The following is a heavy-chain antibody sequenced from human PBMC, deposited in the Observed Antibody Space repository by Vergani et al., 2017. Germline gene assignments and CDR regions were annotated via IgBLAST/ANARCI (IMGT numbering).Heavy chain of an antibody. Sequence: QLQLQESGPGLVKPSETLSLTCTVSGGSISSSSYYWGWIRQPPGKGLEWIGSIYYSGSTYYNPSLKSRVTISVDTSKNQFSLKLSSVTAADTAVYYCAGAFGGGGDRGYFDYWGQGTLVTGSS. CDR1: GGSISSSSYY. CDR3: AGAFGGGGDRGYFDY. J-gene: IGHJ4*02. V-gene: IGHV4-39*01. D-gene: IGHD3-16*01. CDR2: IYYSGST.